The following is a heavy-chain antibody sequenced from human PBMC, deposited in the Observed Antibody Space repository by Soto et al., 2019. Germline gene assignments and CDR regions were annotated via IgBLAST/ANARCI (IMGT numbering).Heavy chain of an antibody. Sequence: GGSLRLSCAASGFTFSSYGMHWVRQAPGKGLEWVAVIWYDGSNKYYADSVKGRFTISRDNSRNTLYLQMNSLIAEDTAVYYCARDPHYYGSGRNFAQKRDYYGMDVWGQGTTVTVSS. D-gene: IGHD3-10*01. J-gene: IGHJ6*02. CDR3: ARDPHYYGSGRNFAQKRDYYGMDV. CDR2: IWYDGSNK. CDR1: GFTFSSYG. V-gene: IGHV3-33*01.